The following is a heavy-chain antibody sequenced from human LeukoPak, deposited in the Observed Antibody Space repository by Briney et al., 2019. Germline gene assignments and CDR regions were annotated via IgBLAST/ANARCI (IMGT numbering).Heavy chain of an antibody. J-gene: IGHJ4*02. V-gene: IGHV3-30-3*02. CDR3: AKRGVVVISPQDY. D-gene: IGHD3-22*01. Sequence: GSLRLSCAASGFTFSSYAMHWVRQAPGKGLEWVAVISYDGSNKYYADSVKGRFTISRDNSKNTLYLQMNSLRAEDTAVYYCAKRGVVVISPQDYWGQGTLVTVSS. CDR1: GFTFSSYA. CDR2: ISYDGSNK.